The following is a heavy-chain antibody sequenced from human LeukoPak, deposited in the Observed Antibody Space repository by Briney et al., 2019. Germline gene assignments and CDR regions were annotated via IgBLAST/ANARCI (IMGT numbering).Heavy chain of an antibody. J-gene: IGHJ4*02. CDR3: ARAMETQQLGHNFDY. CDR2: IYYSGST. V-gene: IGHV4-30-4*08. Sequence: SSETLSLTCTVSGGSISSGDCYWSWIRQPPGKGLEWIGNIYYSGSTYYNPSLKSRVTISVDTSKNQFSLKLSSVTAADTAVYYCARAMETQQLGHNFDYWGQGTLVTVSS. D-gene: IGHD6-13*01. CDR1: GGSISSGDCY.